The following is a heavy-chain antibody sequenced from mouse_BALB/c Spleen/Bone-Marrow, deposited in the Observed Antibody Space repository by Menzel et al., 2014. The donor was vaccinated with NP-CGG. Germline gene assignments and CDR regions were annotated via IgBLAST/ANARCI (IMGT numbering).Heavy chain of an antibody. J-gene: IGHJ4*01. V-gene: IGHV1-77*01. CDR3: ARLDGNYRYAMDY. D-gene: IGHD2-1*01. Sequence: SGPELVKPGASVKMSCKASGYTFTDYVITWVKQRTGQGLEWIGEIYPGSGSTYYNEKFKGKATLTADKSSNTAYMQLGSLTSEDSAVYFCARLDGNYRYAMDYWGQGTSVTVSS. CDR2: IYPGSGST. CDR1: GYTFTDYV.